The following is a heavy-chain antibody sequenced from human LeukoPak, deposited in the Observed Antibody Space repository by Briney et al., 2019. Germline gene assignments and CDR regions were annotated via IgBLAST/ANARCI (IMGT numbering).Heavy chain of an antibody. CDR3: ARDRAEGKTWVEFDP. V-gene: IGHV3-66*02. J-gene: IGHJ5*02. CDR2: IYSDGVT. CDR1: GFIVNSYG. Sequence: GGSLRLSCAASGFIVNSYGMSWVRQAPGKGLAWVSLIYSDGVTQYADSVKGRFTISRDNSKNTLYLQMNSLRDEGTAVYFCARDRAEGKTWVEFDPWGQGTLVTVSS.